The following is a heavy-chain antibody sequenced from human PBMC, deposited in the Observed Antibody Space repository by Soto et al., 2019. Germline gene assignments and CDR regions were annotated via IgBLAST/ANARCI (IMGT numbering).Heavy chain of an antibody. J-gene: IGHJ6*02. Sequence: QVQLVQSGAEVKKPGSSVKVSCKASGGTFSSYAISWVRQAPGQGLEWMGGIIPIPGTANYAQKFQGRVTIPADESTSTAYMELRSLRSEDTAVYYCARSQGSSASLEIYYYYYYGMDVWGQGTTVTVSS. CDR3: ARSQGSSASLEIYYYYYYGMDV. CDR1: GGTFSSYA. V-gene: IGHV1-69*01. CDR2: IIPIPGTA. D-gene: IGHD2-2*01.